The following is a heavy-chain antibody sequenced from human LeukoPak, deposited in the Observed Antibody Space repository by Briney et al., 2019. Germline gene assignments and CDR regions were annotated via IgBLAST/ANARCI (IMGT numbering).Heavy chain of an antibody. CDR1: GGSISSYY. J-gene: IGHJ3*02. CDR2: IYYSGST. CDR3: ARESPQWELLWDDAFGI. V-gene: IGHV4-59*01. D-gene: IGHD1-26*01. Sequence: SEILSLTCTVSGGSISSYYWSWIRQPPGKGLEWIGYIYYSGSTNYNPSLKSRVTISVDTSKNQFSLKLSSVTAADTAVYYCARESPQWELLWDDAFGIWGQGTMVTVSS.